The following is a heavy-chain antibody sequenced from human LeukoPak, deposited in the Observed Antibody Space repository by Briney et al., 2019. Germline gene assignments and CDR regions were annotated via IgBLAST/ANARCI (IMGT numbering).Heavy chain of an antibody. Sequence: SETLSLTCAVYGGSFSGYYWSWIRQPPGKGLEWIGEINHSGSTNYNPSLKSRVTISVDTSKNQFSLKPSSVTAADTAVYYCARGPGYCSSTSCDYGMDVWGKGTTVTVSS. CDR1: GGSFSGYY. CDR3: ARGPGYCSSTSCDYGMDV. CDR2: INHSGST. J-gene: IGHJ6*04. D-gene: IGHD2-2*01. V-gene: IGHV4-34*01.